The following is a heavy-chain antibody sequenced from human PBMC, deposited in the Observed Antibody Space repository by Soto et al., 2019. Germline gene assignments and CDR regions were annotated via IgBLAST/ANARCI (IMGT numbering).Heavy chain of an antibody. CDR2: INHSGST. Sequence: SETLSLTCAVYGGSFSGYYWSWIRQPPGKGLEWIGEINHSGSTNYNPSLKSRVTISVDTSKNQFSLKLSSVTAADTAVYYCARIYCSSTSCFDYWGQGTLVTVSS. CDR1: GGSFSGYY. D-gene: IGHD2-2*01. J-gene: IGHJ4*02. V-gene: IGHV4-34*01. CDR3: ARIYCSSTSCFDY.